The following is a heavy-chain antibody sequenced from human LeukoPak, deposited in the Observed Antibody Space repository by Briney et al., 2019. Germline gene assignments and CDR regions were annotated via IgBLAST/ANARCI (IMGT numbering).Heavy chain of an antibody. CDR3: AREGTSWDNWFDP. Sequence: SETLSLTCTVSGGSISLYYWSWIRQPPGKGLEWIGYIDYTGSTNYNPSLKGRVTISVDTSKNQFSLKLNSVTAADTAVYYCAREGTSWDNWFDPWGQGTLVTVSS. J-gene: IGHJ5*02. CDR1: GGSISLYY. CDR2: IDYTGST. D-gene: IGHD6-13*01. V-gene: IGHV4-59*01.